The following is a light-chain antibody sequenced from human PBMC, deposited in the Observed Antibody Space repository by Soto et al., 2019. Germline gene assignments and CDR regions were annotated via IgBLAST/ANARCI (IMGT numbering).Light chain of an antibody. J-gene: IGLJ1*01. V-gene: IGLV1-44*01. CDR2: SNN. CDR3: AAWDDSLNAYV. CDR1: TSNIGSNS. Sequence: QSVLTQPPSASGTPGQRVTISCSGSTSNIGSNSVNWYQQLPGTAPKLLIYSNNQRPSGVPDQFSGSRSGTSASLAISGLQSEDEADYYCAAWDDSLNAYVFGTGTKLTVL.